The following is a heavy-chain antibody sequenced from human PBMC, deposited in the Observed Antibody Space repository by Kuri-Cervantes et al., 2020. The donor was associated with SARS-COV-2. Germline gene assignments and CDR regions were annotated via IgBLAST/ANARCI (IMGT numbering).Heavy chain of an antibody. D-gene: IGHD5-12*01. V-gene: IGHV3-33*01. J-gene: IGHJ4*02. CDR3: ASRQWLRPAQYYVDY. CDR2: IWYDGSNK. CDR1: GFTFSSYG. Sequence: GESLKISCAASGFTFSSYGMHWVRQAPGKGLEWEAVIWYDGSNKYYADTVKGRFTIARDNSKNTLYLQMHSLIAEGTAMYYCASRQWLRPAQYYVDYWGQGTLVTVSS.